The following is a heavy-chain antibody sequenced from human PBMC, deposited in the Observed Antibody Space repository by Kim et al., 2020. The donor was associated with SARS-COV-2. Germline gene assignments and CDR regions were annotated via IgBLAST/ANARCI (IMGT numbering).Heavy chain of an antibody. V-gene: IGHV3-23*01. Sequence: GSTYYADSVQGRFTISRDTSKNTLYLQMNGLRAEDTAVYYCAKGGGLRYYWGQGTLVTVSS. CDR2: GST. CDR3: AKGGGLRYY. D-gene: IGHD3-16*01. J-gene: IGHJ4*02.